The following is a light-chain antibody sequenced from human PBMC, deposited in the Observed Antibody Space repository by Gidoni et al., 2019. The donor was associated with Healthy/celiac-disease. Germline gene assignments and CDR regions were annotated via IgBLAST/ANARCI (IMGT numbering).Light chain of an antibody. CDR1: SSNIGAGYD. CDR2: VNS. CDR3: QSYDSSLSAYV. J-gene: IGLJ1*01. V-gene: IGLV1-40*01. Sequence: QSVLTQPPSVAGAPGQRVTISCTGSSSNIGAGYDVHWYQQLPGTAPKLLIYVNSNRPSGVPDRCSGSKSGTSASLAITGLQAEDEADYYCQSYDSSLSAYVFGTGTKVTVL.